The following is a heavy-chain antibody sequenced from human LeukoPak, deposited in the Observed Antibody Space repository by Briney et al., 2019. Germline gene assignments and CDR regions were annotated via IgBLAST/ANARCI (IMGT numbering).Heavy chain of an antibody. J-gene: IGHJ4*02. CDR1: GGSISSSNW. V-gene: IGHV4-4*02. D-gene: IGHD3-10*01. CDR2: IYHSGST. CDR3: ARDLGVRGKIDY. Sequence: PSETLPLTCAVSGGSISSSNWCSWVRQPPGKGLEWIGGIYHSGSTNYNPSLKSRVTISVDKSKNQFSLKLSSVTAADTAVYYCARDLGVRGKIDYWGQGTLVTVSS.